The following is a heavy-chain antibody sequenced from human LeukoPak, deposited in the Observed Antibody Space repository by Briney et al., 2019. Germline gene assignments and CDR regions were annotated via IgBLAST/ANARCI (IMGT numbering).Heavy chain of an antibody. D-gene: IGHD6-6*01. J-gene: IGHJ4*02. CDR2: ISSSSSYI. V-gene: IGHV3-21*01. Sequence: GGSLRLSCAASGFTFSSYSMNWVRQAPGKGLEWVSSISSSSSYIYYADSVKGRFTISRDNAKNSLYLQMSSLRAEDTAVYYCARDLWGYSSSDNFDYWGQGTLVTVSS. CDR3: ARDLWGYSSSDNFDY. CDR1: GFTFSSYS.